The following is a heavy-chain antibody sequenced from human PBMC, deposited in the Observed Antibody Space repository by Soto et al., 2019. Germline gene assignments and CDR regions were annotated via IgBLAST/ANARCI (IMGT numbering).Heavy chain of an antibody. J-gene: IGHJ3*02. CDR2: MNPNSGNT. D-gene: IGHD3-9*01. CDR1: GYTFTSYD. V-gene: IGHV1-8*01. CDR3: ARVAGRYFDWLLFRGDDAFDI. Sequence: QVQLVQSGAEVKKPGASVKVSCKASGYTFTSYDINWVRQATGQGLEWMGWMNPNSGNTGYAQKFQGRVTRTGNTSISPAYMELSSLRSEDTAVYYCARVAGRYFDWLLFRGDDAFDIWGQGTMVTVSS.